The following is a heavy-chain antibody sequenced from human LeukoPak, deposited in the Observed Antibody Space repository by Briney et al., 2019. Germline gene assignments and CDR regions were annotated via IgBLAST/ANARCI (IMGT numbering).Heavy chain of an antibody. J-gene: IGHJ6*03. D-gene: IGHD3-10*02. V-gene: IGHV3-48*03. CDR1: GFTFSSYE. CDR3: AEPGITMIGGV. Sequence: GGSLRLSCAASGFTFSSYEMNWGRQAPGKGLEWVSYISSSGSTIYYADSVKGRFTISSDNANNPLYLQLNSLRADDTAVYYCAEPGITMIGGVWGKEPTVTISS. CDR2: ISSSGSTI.